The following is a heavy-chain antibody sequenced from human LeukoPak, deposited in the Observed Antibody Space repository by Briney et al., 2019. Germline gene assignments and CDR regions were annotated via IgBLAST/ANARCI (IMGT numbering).Heavy chain of an antibody. Sequence: GGSLRLSCAASGFTFTTYAMNWIRQAPGKGLEWVSYISSSGSPIYYADSVKGRFTISRDNAKNSLYLQMNSLRAEDTAVYYCAELGITMIGGVWGKGTTVTISS. CDR3: AELGITMIGGV. CDR1: GFTFTTYA. D-gene: IGHD3-10*02. J-gene: IGHJ6*04. V-gene: IGHV3-48*03. CDR2: ISSSGSPI.